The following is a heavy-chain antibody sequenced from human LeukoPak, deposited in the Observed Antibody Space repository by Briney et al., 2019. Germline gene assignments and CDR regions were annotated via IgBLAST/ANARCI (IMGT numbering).Heavy chain of an antibody. V-gene: IGHV1-69*05. Sequence: SVKVSCKASGGTFSSYAISWVRQAPGQGLEWMGGIMPIFGTANYAQKFQGRVTITTDESTSTAYMELSSLRSEDTAVYYCARGDPYYDGILDYWGQGTLVTVSS. CDR3: ARGDPYYDGILDY. J-gene: IGHJ4*02. CDR2: IMPIFGTA. CDR1: GGTFSSYA. D-gene: IGHD3-22*01.